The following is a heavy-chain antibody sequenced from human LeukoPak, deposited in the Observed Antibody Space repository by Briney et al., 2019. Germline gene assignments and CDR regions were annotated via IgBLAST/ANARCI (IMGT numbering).Heavy chain of an antibody. J-gene: IGHJ4*02. D-gene: IGHD6-13*01. CDR2: IYYSGST. Sequence: SETLSLTCTVSGGSVSSWYWSWIRQPPGKGLEWIGFIYYSGSTIYNPSLKSRVTISVDTSKNQLSLKLSSVTAADTAVYYCAAGGSWLDYWGQGTLVTVSS. CDR1: GGSVSSWY. V-gene: IGHV4-59*08. CDR3: AAGGSWLDY.